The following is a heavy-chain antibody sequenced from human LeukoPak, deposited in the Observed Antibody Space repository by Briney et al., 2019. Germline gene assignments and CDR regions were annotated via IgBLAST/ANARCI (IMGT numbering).Heavy chain of an antibody. CDR1: GFTVSSNY. Sequence: GGSLRLSCAASGFTVSSNYMSWVRQAPGKGLEWVSVIYSGGSTYYADSVKGRFTISRDNSKNTLYLQMNSLRAEDTAVYYCARGTELLYYFDYWGQGTLVTVSS. V-gene: IGHV3-66*02. CDR3: ARGTELLYYFDY. CDR2: IYSGGST. D-gene: IGHD1-26*01. J-gene: IGHJ4*02.